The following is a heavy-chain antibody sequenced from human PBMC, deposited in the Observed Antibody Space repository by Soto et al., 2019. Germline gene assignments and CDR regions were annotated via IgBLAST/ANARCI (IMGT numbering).Heavy chain of an antibody. CDR1: GFTFSSYA. J-gene: IGHJ3*02. CDR3: ARDRTRITIFGVARHSDAFDI. D-gene: IGHD3-3*01. V-gene: IGHV3-30-3*01. CDR2: ISYDGSNK. Sequence: GGSLRLSCAASGFTFSSYAMHWVRQAPGKGLEWVAVISYDGSNKYYADSVKGRFTISRDNSKNTLYLQMNSLRAEDTAVYYCARDRTRITIFGVARHSDAFDIWGQGTMVTVSS.